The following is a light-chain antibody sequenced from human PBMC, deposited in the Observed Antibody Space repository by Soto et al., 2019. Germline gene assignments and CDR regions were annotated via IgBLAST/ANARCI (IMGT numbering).Light chain of an antibody. Sequence: DSQMTQSPSSLSASVGDRVTITCQASQGIRNALTWYQQKPGQAPKLLIYDASNLKTGVPSRFSGSGSGTDFTFTITSLQPEDIATYYCHKYENLPLNFGGGTKVDIK. J-gene: IGKJ4*01. CDR2: DAS. CDR3: HKYENLPLN. V-gene: IGKV1-33*01. CDR1: QGIRNA.